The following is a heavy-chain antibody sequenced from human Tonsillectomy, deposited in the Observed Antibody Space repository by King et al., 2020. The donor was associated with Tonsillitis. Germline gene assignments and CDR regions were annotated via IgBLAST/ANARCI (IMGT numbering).Heavy chain of an antibody. V-gene: IGHV5-51*01. CDR2: IYPGDSDT. CDR3: ARPRHCGGDCYSHYYFDY. J-gene: IGHJ4*02. D-gene: IGHD2-21*02. CDR1: GYSFTSYW. Sequence: QLVQSGAEVKKPGESLKISCKGSGYSFTSYWIGWVRQMPGKCLEWMGIIYPGDSDTIYTPSFQGKVTISAAKSISTAYLQWSSLKASDTAMYYCARPRHCGGDCYSHYYFDYWGQGTLVTVSS.